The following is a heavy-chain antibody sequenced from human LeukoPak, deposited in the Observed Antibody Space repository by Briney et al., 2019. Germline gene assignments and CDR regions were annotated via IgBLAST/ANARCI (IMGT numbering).Heavy chain of an antibody. J-gene: IGHJ4*02. CDR1: GYTFTSYG. V-gene: IGHV1-18*04. Sequence: ASVKVSCKASGYTFTSYGISWVRQAPGQGLEWMGWISAYDGNTNYAQKLQGRVTMTTDTSTSTAYMELRSLRSDDTAVYYCASQPYYYGSGGGRFDYWGQGTLVTVSS. D-gene: IGHD3-10*01. CDR2: ISAYDGNT. CDR3: ASQPYYYGSGGGRFDY.